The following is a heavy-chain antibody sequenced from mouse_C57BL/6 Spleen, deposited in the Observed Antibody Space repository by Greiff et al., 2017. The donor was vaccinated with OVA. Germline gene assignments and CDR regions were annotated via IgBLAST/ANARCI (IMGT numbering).Heavy chain of an antibody. CDR2: ISSGSSTI. D-gene: IGHD2-2*01. V-gene: IGHV5-17*01. Sequence: EVQVVESGGGLVKPGGSLKLSCAASGFTFSDYGMHWVRQAPEKGLEWVAYISSGSSTIYYADTVKGRFTISRDNAKNTLFLQMTSLRSEDTAMYYCARAYGYDEEVYFDYWGQGTTLTVSS. CDR3: ARAYGYDEEVYFDY. CDR1: GFTFSDYG. J-gene: IGHJ2*01.